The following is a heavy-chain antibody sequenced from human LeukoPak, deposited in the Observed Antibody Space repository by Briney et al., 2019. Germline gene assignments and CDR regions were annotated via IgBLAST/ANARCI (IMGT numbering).Heavy chain of an antibody. CDR1: EFTFYKHG. D-gene: IGHD3-3*01. J-gene: IGHJ4*02. CDR2: ISSDGNRK. Sequence: GGSLRLSCTPFEFTFYKHGMHWVRQAPGKGPEWVAIISSDGNRKYYAHSVEGRFTISRDNSKNTLYLQLDSLRVDDTAVYYCARDRAWNYFDSWGQGTLVTVSS. CDR3: ARDRAWNYFDS. V-gene: IGHV3-30*03.